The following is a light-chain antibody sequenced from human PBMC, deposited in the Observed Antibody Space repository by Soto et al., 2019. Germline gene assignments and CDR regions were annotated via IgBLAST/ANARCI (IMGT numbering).Light chain of an antibody. V-gene: IGKV1-27*01. J-gene: IGKJ3*01. Sequence: DIQMTQSPSSLSASVGDRVTITCRASQGISNYLAWYQQQPGKPPKLLMYAASTLLSGVPSRFSGSGSGTDFTLTISSLHPEDVATYYCQRYNSVPPVTFGPGTKVNL. CDR2: AAS. CDR3: QRYNSVPPVT. CDR1: QGISNY.